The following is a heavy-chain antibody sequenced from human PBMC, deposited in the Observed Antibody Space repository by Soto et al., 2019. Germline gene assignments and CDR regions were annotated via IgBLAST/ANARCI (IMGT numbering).Heavy chain of an antibody. J-gene: IGHJ5*02. CDR1: GLNVNTNY. CDR2: IHGGGNK. D-gene: IGHD6-6*01. CDR3: ASGPTLAARPGWNYFDP. Sequence: EVQLVESGGTVIQPGESLRLSCAASGLNVNTNYMTWVRQAPGKGLEWLSIIHGGGNKFYSDSVKGRFTISRDTSKNTVYLQMSSLTVDDTAVYYCASGPTLAARPGWNYFDPWGQGTLVTVSS. V-gene: IGHV3-53*01.